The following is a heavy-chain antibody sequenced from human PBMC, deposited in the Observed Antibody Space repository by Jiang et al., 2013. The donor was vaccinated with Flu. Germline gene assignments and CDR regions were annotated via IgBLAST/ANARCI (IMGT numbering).Heavy chain of an antibody. Sequence: QLVESGGGVVQPGGSLRLSCAASGFTFSNYGMHWVRQGPGEGLEWVAYIRYDGNDKYYADSVKGRFTISRDDSKNTLYLQMSSLRAEDTAVYHCAKRSGTGWSMDYWGQGALVT. CDR3: AKRSGTGWSMDY. CDR2: IRYDGNDK. D-gene: IGHD6-19*01. J-gene: IGHJ4*02. V-gene: IGHV3-30*02. CDR1: GFTFSNYG.